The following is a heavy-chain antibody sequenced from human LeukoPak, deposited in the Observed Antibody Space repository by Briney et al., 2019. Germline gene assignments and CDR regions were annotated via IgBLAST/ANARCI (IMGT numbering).Heavy chain of an antibody. J-gene: IGHJ4*02. CDR1: GFTFSSNW. CDR3: ATIEAVRFHY. D-gene: IGHD6-19*01. V-gene: IGHV3-7*01. CDR2: IKQDESEK. Sequence: PXGSLXLSCIDSGFTFSSNWMAWVRQAPGKGLEWVANIKQDESEKYYLDSVRGRFTISRDNTKTSLYLEMNSLRAEDTAVYYCATIEAVRFHYWGQGTLVAVSS.